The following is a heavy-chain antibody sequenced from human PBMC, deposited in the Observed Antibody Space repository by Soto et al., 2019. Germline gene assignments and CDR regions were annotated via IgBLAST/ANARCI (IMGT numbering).Heavy chain of an antibody. CDR2: IYPGDSDT. D-gene: IGHD7-27*01. V-gene: IGHV5-51*07. Sequence: GGSLRLSCKGSGYSFTSYWIGWVHQMPGKGLEWMGIIYPGDSDTRYSPSFQGQVTISADKSISTAYLQWSSLKASDTAMYYCASQLGIGDDAFDIWGQGTMVTVSS. J-gene: IGHJ3*02. CDR3: ASQLGIGDDAFDI. CDR1: GYSFTSYW.